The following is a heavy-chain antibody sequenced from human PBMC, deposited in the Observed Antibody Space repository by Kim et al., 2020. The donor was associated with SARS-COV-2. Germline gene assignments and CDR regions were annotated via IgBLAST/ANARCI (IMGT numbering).Heavy chain of an antibody. V-gene: IGHV1-2*02. Sequence: ASVKVSCKASGYDFIGYYLHWVRQAPGQGLEWMGWIYPSSGGTNYAQKFQGRVTMTRDTSMNTVYMELSRLKSDDTAVFYCVIEGQWLNSFDYWGQGTLVTVSS. D-gene: IGHD6-19*01. CDR1: GYDFIGYY. J-gene: IGHJ4*02. CDR2: IYPSSGGT. CDR3: VIEGQWLNSFDY.